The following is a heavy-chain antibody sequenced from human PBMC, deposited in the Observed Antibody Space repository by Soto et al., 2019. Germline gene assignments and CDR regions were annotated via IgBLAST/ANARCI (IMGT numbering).Heavy chain of an antibody. V-gene: IGHV3-48*03. J-gene: IGHJ4*02. CDR2: ISSRGITI. CDR3: ASCGTTNCPHHFDY. D-gene: IGHD2-2*01. Sequence: EVQLVESGGGLVQPGGSLRLSCVASGFTFSSYEMNWVRQAPGKGLEWVSHISSRGITIYYADSVKGRFTISRDNAKNSLFLQMNSLRAEDTAVYYCASCGTTNCPHHFDYWGQGTLVTVSS. CDR1: GFTFSSYE.